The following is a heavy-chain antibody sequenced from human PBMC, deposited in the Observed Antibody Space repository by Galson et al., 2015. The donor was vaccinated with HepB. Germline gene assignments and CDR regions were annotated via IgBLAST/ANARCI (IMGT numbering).Heavy chain of an antibody. CDR1: GYTLTSYA. J-gene: IGHJ5*02. CDR3: ARDQSITIFGVVGGWFDP. CDR2: INAGNGNT. D-gene: IGHD3-3*01. V-gene: IGHV1-3*01. Sequence: SVKVSCKASGYTLTSYAMHWVRQAPGQRLEWMGWINAGNGNTKYSQKFQGRVTITRDTSASTAYMELSSLRSEDTAVYYCARDQSITIFGVVGGWFDPWGQGTLVTVSS.